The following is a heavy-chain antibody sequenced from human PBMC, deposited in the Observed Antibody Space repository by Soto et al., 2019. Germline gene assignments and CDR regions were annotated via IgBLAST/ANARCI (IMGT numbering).Heavy chain of an antibody. V-gene: IGHV3-23*01. CDR2: ISGSGGST. Sequence: EVQLLESGGGLVQPGGSLRLSCAASGFTFSSYAMSWVRQAPGKGLEWVSAISGSGGSTYYADSVKGRFTISRDNSKNPLYLQMTSLRAEDTAVYYCSRCDNYASRGAFDIWGQGTMVTVAS. CDR3: SRCDNYASRGAFDI. D-gene: IGHD4-4*01. J-gene: IGHJ3*02. CDR1: GFTFSSYA.